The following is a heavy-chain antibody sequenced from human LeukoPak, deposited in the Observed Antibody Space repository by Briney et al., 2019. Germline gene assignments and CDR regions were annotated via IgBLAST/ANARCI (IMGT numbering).Heavy chain of an antibody. D-gene: IGHD6-19*01. Sequence: PGGSLRLSCAASGFTFSGSAMHWVRQASGKGLEWVGRIRSKANSYATAYAASVKGRFTISRDDSKNTAYLQMNSLKTEDTAVYYCARGYSSGPGYWGQGTLVTVSS. V-gene: IGHV3-73*01. J-gene: IGHJ4*02. CDR3: ARGYSSGPGY. CDR1: GFTFSGSA. CDR2: IRSKANSYAT.